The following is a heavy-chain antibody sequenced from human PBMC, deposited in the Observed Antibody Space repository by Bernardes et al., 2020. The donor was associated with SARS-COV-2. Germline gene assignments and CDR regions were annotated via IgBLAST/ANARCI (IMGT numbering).Heavy chain of an antibody. V-gene: IGHV3-23*01. D-gene: IGHD3-3*01. CDR1: GFTFSSYS. CDR3: AKEREDTFWSGLDY. CDR2: ISSRADGA. J-gene: IGHJ4*02. Sequence: GSLRLSCVASGFTFSSYSMSWVRQAPGKGLECVAGISSRADGAYYADSLKGRFTISRDNSKNTLYLQMNSLRVEDTAVYYCAKEREDTFWSGLDYWGQGTLVTVSS.